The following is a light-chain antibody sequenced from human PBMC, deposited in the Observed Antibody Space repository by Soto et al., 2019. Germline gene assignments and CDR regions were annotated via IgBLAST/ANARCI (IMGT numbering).Light chain of an antibody. CDR2: KAS. V-gene: IGKV1-5*03. Sequence: DIPMTQSPATLSASVGDRVTISCRASQSISTWLAWHQQKPGKAPKLLISKASSLQSGVPSRFSGSGSGTEFTLTISSLQPDDFATYYCQQYKSYRAFAQGTKVDI. CDR3: QQYKSYRA. CDR1: QSISTW. J-gene: IGKJ1*01.